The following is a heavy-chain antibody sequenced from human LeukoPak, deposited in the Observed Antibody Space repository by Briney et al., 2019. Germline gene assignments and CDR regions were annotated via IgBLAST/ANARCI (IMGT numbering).Heavy chain of an antibody. J-gene: IGHJ6*02. V-gene: IGHV4-39*01. CDR2: IYYSGST. CDR1: GGSISSSSYC. D-gene: IGHD2-2*01. Sequence: SETLSLTCTVSGGSISSSSYCWGWIRQPPGKGLEWIVSIYYSGSTYYNPSLKSRVTISVDTSKNQFSLKLSSVTAADTAVYYCASPVVPAATHSYWDPGMDVWGQGTTVTVS. CDR3: ASPVVPAATHSYWDPGMDV.